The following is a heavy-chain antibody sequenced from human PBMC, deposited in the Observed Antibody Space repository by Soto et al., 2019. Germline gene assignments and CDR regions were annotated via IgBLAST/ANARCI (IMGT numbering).Heavy chain of an antibody. CDR1: GGSISSYY. CDR2: IYYSGST. CDR3: ARTGGYSYGSHRYYYYYMDV. V-gene: IGHV4-59*01. Sequence: SETLSLTCTVSGGSISSYYWSWIRQPPGKGLEWIGYIYYSGSTNYNPSLKSRVTISVDTSKNQFSLKLSSVTAADTAVYYCARTGGYSYGSHRYYYYYMDVWGKGTTVTVSS. D-gene: IGHD5-18*01. J-gene: IGHJ6*03.